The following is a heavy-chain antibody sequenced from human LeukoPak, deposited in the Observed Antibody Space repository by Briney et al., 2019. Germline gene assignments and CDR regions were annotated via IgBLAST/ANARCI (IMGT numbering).Heavy chain of an antibody. CDR3: ASLPLRFLEWLYAFDI. V-gene: IGHV4-38-2*01. CDR2: IYYSGST. D-gene: IGHD3-3*01. Sequence: SETPSLTRAVSGYSLSSGYYWGWIPQPPGKGVEWVGGIYYSGSTYYNPSLKSRVTISVDTSKNQFSLKLSSVTAADTAVYYCASLPLRFLEWLYAFDIWGQGTMVTVSS. CDR1: GYSLSSGYY. J-gene: IGHJ3*02.